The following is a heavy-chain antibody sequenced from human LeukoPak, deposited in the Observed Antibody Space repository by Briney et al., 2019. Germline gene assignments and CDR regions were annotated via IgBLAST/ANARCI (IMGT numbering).Heavy chain of an antibody. CDR1: GFTFSAYA. CDR2: ISVSGSQT. J-gene: IGHJ4*02. Sequence: PVGSLRLSCVASGFTFSAYAVGWVRRAPGMGLEWVSSISVSGSQTDYADSVKGRFTISRNNSKNTFYLQMNSLRAEDTAVYYCGKGTPPPVYWGPGTLVTVSS. CDR3: GKGTPPPVY. V-gene: IGHV3-23*01. D-gene: IGHD1-14*01.